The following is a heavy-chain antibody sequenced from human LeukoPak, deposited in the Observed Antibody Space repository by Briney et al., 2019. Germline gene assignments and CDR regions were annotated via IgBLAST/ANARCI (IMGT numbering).Heavy chain of an antibody. J-gene: IGHJ4*02. CDR2: IENDGTNE. CDR1: GFTFIRYG. CDR3: SYDTSGPEDY. D-gene: IGHD3-22*01. Sequence: GGSLRLSCAASGFTFIRYGMHWVRQAPGKGLEWMAFIENDGTNEYYADSVKGRFIISRDNAKNTLYLQMSSLRADDTAVYYCSYDTSGPEDYWGQGTLVTVSS. V-gene: IGHV3-30*02.